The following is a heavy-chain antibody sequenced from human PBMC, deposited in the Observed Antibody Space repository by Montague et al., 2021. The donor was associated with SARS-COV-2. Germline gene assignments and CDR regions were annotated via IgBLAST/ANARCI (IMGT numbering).Heavy chain of an antibody. J-gene: IGHJ2*01. CDR1: GGSISSSSYY. Sequence: SETLSLTCTVSGGSISSSSYYWGWIRQPPGKGPEWIGSIYSSGTTFYNPSLKSRVTMSVDTSKNQFSLRLSSVTAADTAVYYCAREDAGGWDFDLWGRGTLVTVSS. D-gene: IGHD1-1*01. CDR3: AREDAGGWDFDL. V-gene: IGHV4-39*02. CDR2: IYSSGTT.